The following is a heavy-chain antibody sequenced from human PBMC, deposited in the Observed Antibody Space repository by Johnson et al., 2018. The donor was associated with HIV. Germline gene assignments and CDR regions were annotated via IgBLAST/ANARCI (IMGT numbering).Heavy chain of an antibody. CDR1: GFSFDDYG. J-gene: IGHJ3*02. D-gene: IGHD4-17*01. V-gene: IGHV3-20*04. CDR3: ARDPIRGYGDYEDDAFDI. CDR2: INWNGGST. Sequence: QLVESGGGVVRPGGSLRLSCAASGFSFDDYGMSWVRQAPGKGLEWVSGINWNGGSTGYADSVKGRFTISRDNAKNSLYLQMNSLRAEDTAVYYCARDPIRGYGDYEDDAFDIWGQGTMVTVSS.